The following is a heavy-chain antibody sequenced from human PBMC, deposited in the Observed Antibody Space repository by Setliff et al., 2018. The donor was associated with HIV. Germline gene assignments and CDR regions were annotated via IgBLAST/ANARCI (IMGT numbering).Heavy chain of an antibody. CDR1: GFNFKTYG. J-gene: IGHJ4*02. CDR3: AKQHCAGGSCYDAY. CDR2: IGSSNHGI. D-gene: IGHD2-15*01. V-gene: IGHV3-48*02. Sequence: GGSLRLSCAASGFNFKTYGMTWVRQAPGKGLDWVAHIGSSNHGIHYTASVQGRFTVSRDNANNLLFLQMNTLRDEDTAVYYCAKQHCAGGSCYDAYWGRGTLVTVSS.